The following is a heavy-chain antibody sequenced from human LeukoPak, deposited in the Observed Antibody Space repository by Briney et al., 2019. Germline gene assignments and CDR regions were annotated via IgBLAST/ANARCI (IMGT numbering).Heavy chain of an antibody. J-gene: IGHJ4*02. CDR3: ARDSPPKTYYYDSSGDGGY. Sequence: EPGGSLRLSCAASGFTFSSYWMHWVRQAPGKGLVWVSRINSDGSSTSYADSVKGRFTISRDNAKNTLYLQMNSLRAEDMAVYYCARDSPPKTYYYDSSGDGGYWGQGTLVTVSS. CDR2: INSDGSST. D-gene: IGHD3-22*01. V-gene: IGHV3-74*01. CDR1: GFTFSSYW.